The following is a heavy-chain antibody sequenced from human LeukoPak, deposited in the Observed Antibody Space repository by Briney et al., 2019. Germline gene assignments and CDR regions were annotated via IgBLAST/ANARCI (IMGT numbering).Heavy chain of an antibody. Sequence: PGGSLRLSCAASGFTFSSYAMSWVRQAPGKGLEWVSAISTSGASTYYPDSVKGRFTISRDNSKNTLYLQMNSLRAEDTAVYYCAKWSERGYNYGMDVWGQGTTVTVSS. CDR3: AKWSERGYNYGMDV. J-gene: IGHJ6*02. D-gene: IGHD5-12*01. CDR2: ISTSGAST. CDR1: GFTFSSYA. V-gene: IGHV3-23*01.